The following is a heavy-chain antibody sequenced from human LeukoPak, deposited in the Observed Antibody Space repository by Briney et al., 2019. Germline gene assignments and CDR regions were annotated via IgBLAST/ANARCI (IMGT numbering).Heavy chain of an antibody. CDR2: ISWNSGSI. J-gene: IGHJ6*02. V-gene: IGHV3-9*01. Sequence: GGSLRLSCAASGFTFDDYAMHWVRQAPGKGLEWVSGISWNSGSIGYADSVKGRFTISRDNAKNSLYLQMNSLRAEDTALYYCAREGANSGSYYGYYYYGMDVWGQGTTVTVSS. D-gene: IGHD1-26*01. CDR1: GFTFDDYA. CDR3: AREGANSGSYYGYYYYGMDV.